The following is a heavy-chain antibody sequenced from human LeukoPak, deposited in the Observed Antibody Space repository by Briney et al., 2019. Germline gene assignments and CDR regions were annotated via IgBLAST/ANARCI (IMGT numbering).Heavy chain of an antibody. CDR1: GFTFSSYA. CDR3: AKGDCSSTTCYWLYYFDY. V-gene: IGHV3-23*01. Sequence: HPGGSLRLSCAASGFTFSSYAMSWVRQAPGKGLEWVSAISGSGGSAHYADSVKGRFTISRDNSKNTLYLQLNSLRGEDTAVYYCAKGDCSSTTCYWLYYFDYWGQGTLVTVSS. D-gene: IGHD2-2*01. CDR2: ISGSGGSA. J-gene: IGHJ4*02.